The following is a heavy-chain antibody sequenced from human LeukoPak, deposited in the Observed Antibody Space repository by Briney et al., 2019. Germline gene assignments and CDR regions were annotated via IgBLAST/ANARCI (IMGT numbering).Heavy chain of an antibody. D-gene: IGHD1-26*01. CDR3: ARGRSGSYYDAFDI. CDR1: GFTFSSYA. V-gene: IGHV3-23*01. CDR2: ISGSGGSA. J-gene: IGHJ3*02. Sequence: GSLRLSCAASGFTFSSYAMSWVRQAPGKGLEWVSGISGSGGSAYYADSVKGRFTISRDNAKNSLYLQMNSLRAEDTAVYYCARGRSGSYYDAFDIWGQGTMVTVSS.